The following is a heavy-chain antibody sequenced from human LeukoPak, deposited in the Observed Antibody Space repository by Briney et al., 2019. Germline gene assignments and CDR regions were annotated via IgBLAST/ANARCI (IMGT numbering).Heavy chain of an antibody. D-gene: IGHD3-22*01. Sequence: SETLSLTCTVSGGSISSYYWSWIRQPPGKGLEWIGYIYYSGSTNYNPSLKSRVTISVDTSKNQFSLKLSSVTAADTAVYYCASLWGCYYDSSGYYYDAFDIWGQGTMVTVSS. CDR2: IYYSGST. V-gene: IGHV4-59*08. CDR3: ASLWGCYYDSSGYYYDAFDI. J-gene: IGHJ3*02. CDR1: GGSISSYY.